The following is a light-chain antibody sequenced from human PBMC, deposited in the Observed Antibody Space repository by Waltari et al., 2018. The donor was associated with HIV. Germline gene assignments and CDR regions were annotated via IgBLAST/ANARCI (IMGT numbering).Light chain of an antibody. Sequence: SYELTQPPSVSVSPGQTAIITCSGDKLGDKYASWYQQRPGQSPVLVIYEDVKRPSGIPERFSGSKSGNTATLTISGTQAMDESDYYCQAWDSHNVIFGGGTKLTVL. J-gene: IGLJ2*01. V-gene: IGLV3-1*01. CDR1: KLGDKY. CDR2: EDV. CDR3: QAWDSHNVI.